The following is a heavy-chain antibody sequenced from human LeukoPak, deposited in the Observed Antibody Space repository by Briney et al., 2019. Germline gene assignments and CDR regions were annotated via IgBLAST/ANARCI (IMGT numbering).Heavy chain of an antibody. CDR3: ARGGVATIDY. J-gene: IGHJ4*02. V-gene: IGHV4-59*01. CDR2: IYYSGST. CDR1: GGSISDYY. Sequence: PSETLSLTCTVSGGSISDYYWSWIRQPPGMGLEWIGYIYYSGSTKYDPSLRSRVTISVDTSKNQFSLKLSSVTAADTAVYYCARGGVATIDYWGQGTLVTVSS. D-gene: IGHD5-24*01.